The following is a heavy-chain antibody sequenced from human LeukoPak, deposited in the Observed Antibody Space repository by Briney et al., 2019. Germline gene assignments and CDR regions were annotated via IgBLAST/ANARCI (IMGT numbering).Heavy chain of an antibody. Sequence: PGGSLRLSCAASGFTVSRNYMSWVRQAPGKGLEWVSVIYSGGSTYYADSVKGRFTISRDNSKNTLYLQMNSLRAEDTAVYYCARDYYGSGSYDGTYYYYMDVWGKGTTVTISS. J-gene: IGHJ6*03. CDR2: IYSGGST. D-gene: IGHD3-10*01. V-gene: IGHV3-66*01. CDR1: GFTVSRNY. CDR3: ARDYYGSGSYDGTYYYYMDV.